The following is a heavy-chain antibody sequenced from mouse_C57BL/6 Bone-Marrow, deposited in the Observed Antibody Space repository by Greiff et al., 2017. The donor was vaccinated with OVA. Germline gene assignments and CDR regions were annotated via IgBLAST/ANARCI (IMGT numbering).Heavy chain of an antibody. CDR2: IDPETGGT. Sequence: QVQLQQSGAELVRPGASVTLSCKASGYTFTDYEMHWVKQTPVHGLEWIGAIDPETGGTAYNQKFKGKAILTADKSSSTAYMELRSLTSEDSAVYYCTRDMGLRFAYWGQGTLVTVSA. D-gene: IGHD2-4*01. J-gene: IGHJ3*01. CDR3: TRDMGLRFAY. V-gene: IGHV1-15*01. CDR1: GYTFTDYE.